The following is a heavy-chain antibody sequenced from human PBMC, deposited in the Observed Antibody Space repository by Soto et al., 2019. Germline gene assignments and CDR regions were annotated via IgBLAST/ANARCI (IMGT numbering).Heavy chain of an antibody. CDR3: ARDNGYSYGYTLDH. CDR2: IYYSGDT. CDR1: GGSIISGDYY. V-gene: IGHV4-30-4*02. Sequence: SETLSLTCTVSGGSIISGDYYWSWIRQTPGKGLEWIGYIYYSGDTNYNPSLKSRVIISVDTSKNQFSLKLSSVTAADTAVYYCARDNGYSYGYTLDHWGQGTLVTVSS. J-gene: IGHJ4*02. D-gene: IGHD5-18*01.